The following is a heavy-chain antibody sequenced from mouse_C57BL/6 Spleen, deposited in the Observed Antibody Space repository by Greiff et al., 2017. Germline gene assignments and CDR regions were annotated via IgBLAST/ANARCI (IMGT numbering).Heavy chain of an antibody. J-gene: IGHJ4*01. CDR1: GYTFTSYW. V-gene: IGHV1-64*01. CDR3: ARYGTLVLAMDY. Sequence: QVQLQQPGAELVKPGASVKLSCKASGYTFTSYWMHWVKQRPGQGLEWIGMIHPNSGSTNYNEKFKSKATLTVDKSSSTAYMQLSSLTSEDSAVYYCARYGTLVLAMDYWGQGTSVTVSS. D-gene: IGHD6-2*01. CDR2: IHPNSGST.